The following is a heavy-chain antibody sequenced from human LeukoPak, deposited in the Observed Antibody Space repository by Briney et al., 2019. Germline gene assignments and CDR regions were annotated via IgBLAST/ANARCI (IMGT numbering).Heavy chain of an antibody. CDR2: IYTSGSI. Sequence: PSETLSLTCTVSGGSISSGSYYWSWIRQPAGKGLEWIGRIYTSGSINYNPSLKSRVTISVDTSKNQFSLKLSSVTAADTAVYYCASHDSSGYMPWIDYWGQGTLVTVSS. CDR3: ASHDSSGYMPWIDY. D-gene: IGHD3-22*01. CDR1: GGSISSGSYY. J-gene: IGHJ4*02. V-gene: IGHV4-61*02.